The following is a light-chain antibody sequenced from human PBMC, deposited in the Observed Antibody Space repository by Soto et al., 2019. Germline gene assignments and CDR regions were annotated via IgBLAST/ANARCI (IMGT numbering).Light chain of an antibody. CDR1: QSISTY. CDR2: AAS. Sequence: DIQMTQSPSSLSASVGDRVTITCRASQSISTYLNWYQHKPGKAPKLLIYAASNLQSGVPSRFSGSGSGTHFTFTISSLQPEDIATYYCQQFDNLPLLTFGGGTKVDIK. CDR3: QQFDNLPLLT. V-gene: IGKV1-33*01. J-gene: IGKJ4*01.